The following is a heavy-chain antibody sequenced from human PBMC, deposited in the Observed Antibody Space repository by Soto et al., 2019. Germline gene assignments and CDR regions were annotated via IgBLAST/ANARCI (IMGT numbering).Heavy chain of an antibody. D-gene: IGHD2-2*01. V-gene: IGHV5-51*01. Sequence: GESLKISCKGSGYSFTSYWIGWVRQLPGKGLEWVGIIYPGDVDTRYSPSLQGQVTISADKSISTAYLQWSSLKASDTAMYYCARSISSTSRFDYWGQGTLVTVSS. CDR2: IYPGDVDT. J-gene: IGHJ4*02. CDR1: GYSFTSYW. CDR3: ARSISSTSRFDY.